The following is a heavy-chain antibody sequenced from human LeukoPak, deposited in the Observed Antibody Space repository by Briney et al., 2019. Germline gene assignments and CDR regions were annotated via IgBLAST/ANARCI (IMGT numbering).Heavy chain of an antibody. Sequence: GGSLRLSCAASGFTFSDYYMSWIRQAPGKGLEWVSYISSRGSTIYYADSVKGRFTISRDNAKNSLYLQMNRLRADEDTAVYYCARDNSNLDYWGQGTLVTVSS. D-gene: IGHD4-11*01. CDR2: ISSRGSTI. J-gene: IGHJ4*02. CDR1: GFTFSDYY. CDR3: ARDNSNLDY. V-gene: IGHV3-11*04.